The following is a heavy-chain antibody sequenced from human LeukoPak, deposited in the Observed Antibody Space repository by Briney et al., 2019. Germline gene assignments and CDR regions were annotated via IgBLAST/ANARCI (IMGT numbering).Heavy chain of an antibody. J-gene: IGHJ6*03. CDR2: IRYDGSNK. CDR1: GFTFSSYG. CDR3: AKGSKGLGSGSYFSRYHYMDV. D-gene: IGHD3-10*01. V-gene: IGHV3-30*02. Sequence: QLGGSLRLSCAASGFTFSSYGMHWVRQAPGKGLEWVAFIRYDGSNKYYADYVKGRFTISRDNSKNTLYLQMNSLRAEDTAVYYCAKGSKGLGSGSYFSRYHYMDVWGKGTTVTMSS.